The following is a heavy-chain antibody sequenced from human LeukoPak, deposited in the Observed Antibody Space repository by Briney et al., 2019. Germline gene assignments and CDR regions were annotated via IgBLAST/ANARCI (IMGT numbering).Heavy chain of an antibody. D-gene: IGHD6-6*01. Sequence: ASVKVPCKVSGYTLTELSMHWVRQAPGKGLEWMGGFDPEDGETIYAQKFQGRVTMTEDTSTDTAYMELSSLRSEDTAVYYCATEYSSSSGSGYYYMDVWGKGTTVTVSS. CDR1: GYTLTELS. J-gene: IGHJ6*03. CDR2: FDPEDGET. V-gene: IGHV1-24*01. CDR3: ATEYSSSSGSGYYYMDV.